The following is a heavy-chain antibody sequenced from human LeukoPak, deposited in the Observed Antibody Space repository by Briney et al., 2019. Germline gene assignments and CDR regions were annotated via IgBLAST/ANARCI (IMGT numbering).Heavy chain of an antibody. V-gene: IGHV3-30*02. CDR3: AKGSKAVLFTRDYYLDV. CDR1: GFTFSSYG. CDR2: IRYDGSNK. Sequence: GGSLRLSCAASGFTFSSYGMHWVRQAPGKGLEGVAFIRYDGSNKYYADSVKGRFTISRDNSKNTLYLQMNSLRAEDTAVYYCAKGSKAVLFTRDYYLDVWGKGTTVTISS. J-gene: IGHJ6*03. D-gene: IGHD6-19*01.